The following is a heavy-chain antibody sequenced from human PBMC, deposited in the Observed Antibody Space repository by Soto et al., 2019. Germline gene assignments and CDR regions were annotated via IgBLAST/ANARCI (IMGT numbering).Heavy chain of an antibody. V-gene: IGHV3-9*01. CDR2: ISWNSGSI. CDR3: AKSFAAGSDYYYYYYMDV. J-gene: IGHJ6*03. Sequence: EVQLVESGGGLVQPGRSLRLSCAASGFTFDDYAMHWVRQAPGKGLEWVSGISWNSGSIGYADSVKGRFTISRDNAKNSLYLQMNSLRAEDTALYYCAKSFAAGSDYYYYYYMDVWGKGTTVTVSS. CDR1: GFTFDDYA. D-gene: IGHD6-13*01.